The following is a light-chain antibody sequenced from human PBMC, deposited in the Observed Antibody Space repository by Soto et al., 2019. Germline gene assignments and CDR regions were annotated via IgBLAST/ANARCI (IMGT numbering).Light chain of an antibody. J-gene: IGLJ1*01. CDR2: DVS. CDR3: CAYAGRSSYV. Sequence: QSVLTQPRSVTGSPGQAVTISCTGTSSDIGGYNHVSWYQHHPGKAPKLILYDVSERPSGVPDRFSGSKSGNTASLTISGLQAEDEADYYCCAYAGRSSYVFGSGTKVTV. V-gene: IGLV2-11*01. CDR1: SSDIGGYNH.